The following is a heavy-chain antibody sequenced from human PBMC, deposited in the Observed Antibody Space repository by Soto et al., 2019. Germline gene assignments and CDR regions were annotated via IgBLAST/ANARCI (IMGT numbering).Heavy chain of an antibody. J-gene: IGHJ4*02. CDR3: ARAAPRYYYDSGGYYLAY. CDR1: GFTFSSYS. D-gene: IGHD3-22*01. Sequence: GGSLRLSCAASGFTFSSYSMNWVRQAPGKGLEWVSSISSSSSYIYYADSVKGRFTISRDNAKNSLYLQMNSLRAEDTAVYYCARAAPRYYYDSGGYYLAYWGQGTLVTVSS. V-gene: IGHV3-21*01. CDR2: ISSSSSYI.